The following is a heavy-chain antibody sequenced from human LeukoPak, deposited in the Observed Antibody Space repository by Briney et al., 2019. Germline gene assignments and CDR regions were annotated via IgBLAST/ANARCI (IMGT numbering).Heavy chain of an antibody. CDR1: GGSISSYY. J-gene: IGHJ4*02. V-gene: IGHV4-59*12. D-gene: IGHD3-10*01. Sequence: SETLSLTCTVSGGSISSYYWSWIRQPPGKGLEWIGYIYYSGSTNYNPSLKSRVTISVDTSKNQFSLKLSSVTAADTAVYYCAREYYGSGSYYFDYWGQGTLVTVSS. CDR3: AREYYGSGSYYFDY. CDR2: IYYSGST.